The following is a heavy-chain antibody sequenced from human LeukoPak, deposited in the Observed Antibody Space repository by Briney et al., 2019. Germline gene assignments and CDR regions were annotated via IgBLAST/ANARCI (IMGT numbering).Heavy chain of an antibody. Sequence: GGSLRLSCAASGFTFSSYGIHWVRQAPGKGLEWVAFIRHDGSSEYYTDSVKGRFTISRDNSKNTLYLQMNSLRAEDTAVYYCAKSRMPIMTHAGMDVWGKGTTVTISS. CDR3: AKSRMPIMTHAGMDV. CDR1: GFTFSSYG. D-gene: IGHD1-14*01. V-gene: IGHV3-30*02. J-gene: IGHJ6*04. CDR2: IRHDGSSE.